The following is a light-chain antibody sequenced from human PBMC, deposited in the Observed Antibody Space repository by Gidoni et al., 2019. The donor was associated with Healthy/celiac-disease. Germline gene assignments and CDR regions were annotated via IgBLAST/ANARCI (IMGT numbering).Light chain of an antibody. Sequence: DIQLTQSPSFLSASVGDRVTITCRASQGISSYLAWYQQKPGKAPKLLIYAASTLQSGVPSRFSGSGSGTEFTLTISSLQPEDFATYYCQQLNTYPLTFGPXTKVDLK. V-gene: IGKV1-9*01. CDR2: AAS. CDR3: QQLNTYPLT. CDR1: QGISSY. J-gene: IGKJ3*01.